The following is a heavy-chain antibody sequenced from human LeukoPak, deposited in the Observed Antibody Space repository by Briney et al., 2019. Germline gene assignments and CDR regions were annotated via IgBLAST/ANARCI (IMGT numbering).Heavy chain of an antibody. J-gene: IGHJ4*02. CDR3: AKVILAAAENYFDY. Sequence: GGSLRLSCAASGFTFSSYAMSWVRQAPGKGLEWVSAISGSGGSTYYADSEKGRFTISRDNSKNTLYLQMNNLRAEDTAVYYCAKVILAAAENYFDYWGQGTLVTVSS. V-gene: IGHV3-23*01. CDR2: ISGSGGST. CDR1: GFTFSSYA. D-gene: IGHD6-13*01.